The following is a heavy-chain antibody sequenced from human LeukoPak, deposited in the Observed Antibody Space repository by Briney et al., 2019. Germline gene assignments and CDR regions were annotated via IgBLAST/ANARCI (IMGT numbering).Heavy chain of an antibody. Sequence: ASVKVSCKASGYTFTSYYMHWVRQAPGQGLEWVGIINPSGGSTSYAQKFQGRVTMTRDTSTSTVYMELSSLRSEDTAVYYCASTLVAAAPFDYWGQGTLVTVSS. CDR3: ASTLVAAAPFDY. CDR2: INPSGGST. D-gene: IGHD2-15*01. J-gene: IGHJ4*02. V-gene: IGHV1-46*01. CDR1: GYTFTSYY.